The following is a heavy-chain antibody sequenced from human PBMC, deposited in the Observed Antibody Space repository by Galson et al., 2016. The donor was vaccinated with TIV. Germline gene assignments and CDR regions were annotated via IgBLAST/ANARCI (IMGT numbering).Heavy chain of an antibody. CDR3: AKDRNTAFDTHYSYYGLDV. V-gene: IGHV1-69*13. CDR1: GYKFIGYH. J-gene: IGHJ6*02. Sequence: SVKVSCKASGYKFIGYHVHWVRQAPGQGLEWMGEIIPMFGTANYAQKFQGRVTITADESTSTAYMELSSLRSEDTAVYYCAKDRNTAFDTHYSYYGLDVWGQGTTVIVSS. D-gene: IGHD5-18*01. CDR2: IIPMFGTA.